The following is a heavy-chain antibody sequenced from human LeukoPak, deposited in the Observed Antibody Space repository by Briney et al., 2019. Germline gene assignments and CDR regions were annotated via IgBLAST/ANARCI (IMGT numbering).Heavy chain of an antibody. CDR2: IYYSGST. CDR1: GGSISSGGYY. CDR3: ARGRRPDMVRGAKLDY. J-gene: IGHJ4*02. V-gene: IGHV4-31*03. Sequence: PSETLSLTCTVSGGSISSGGYYWSWIRQHPGKGLEWIGYIYYSGSTYYNPSLKSRVTISVDTSKNQFSLKLSSVTAADTAVYYCARGRRPDMVRGAKLDYWGQGTLVTVSS. D-gene: IGHD3-10*01.